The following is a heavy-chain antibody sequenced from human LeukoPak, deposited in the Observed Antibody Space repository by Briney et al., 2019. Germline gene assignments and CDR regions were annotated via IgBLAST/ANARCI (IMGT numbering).Heavy chain of an antibody. CDR3: ARRASSPQGTGYSSSWWYYYYYMDV. D-gene: IGHD6-13*01. J-gene: IGHJ6*03. V-gene: IGHV4-39*01. Sequence: PSETLSLTCTVSGGSISSSSYYWGWIRQPPGKGLEWIGSIYYSGSTYYNPSLKSRVTISVDTSKNQFSLKLSSVTAADTAVYYCARRASSPQGTGYSSSWWYYYYYMDVWGKGTTVTVSS. CDR2: IYYSGST. CDR1: GGSISSSSYY.